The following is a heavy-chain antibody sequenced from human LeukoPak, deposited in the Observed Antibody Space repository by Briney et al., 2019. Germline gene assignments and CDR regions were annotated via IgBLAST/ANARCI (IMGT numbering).Heavy chain of an antibody. Sequence: GGSLRLSCAGSGFTVSSNYMSWVRQAPGKGLEWVSVIYSGGSTYYADSVKGRFTISRDNSKNTLYLQMNSLRAEDTAVYYCARIYGDYTYYYYYMDVWGKGTTVTVSS. D-gene: IGHD4-17*01. V-gene: IGHV3-53*01. CDR3: ARIYGDYTYYYYYMDV. CDR2: IYSGGST. J-gene: IGHJ6*03. CDR1: GFTVSSNY.